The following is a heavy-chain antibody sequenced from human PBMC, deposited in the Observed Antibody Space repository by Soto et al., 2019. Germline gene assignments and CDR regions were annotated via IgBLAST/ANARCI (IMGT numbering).Heavy chain of an antibody. CDR3: ARVYCSGGGCYGIDY. D-gene: IGHD2-15*01. Sequence: ASVKVTCKASGDTFTSCYMRWVRQAPGQGLEWMGIINPSGDTSYAQKFQGRVTMTRDTSTSTVYMELSSLRSEDTAVYHCARVYCSGGGCYGIDYWGQGTLVTVSS. CDR1: GDTFTSCY. CDR2: INPSGDT. J-gene: IGHJ4*02. V-gene: IGHV1-46*01.